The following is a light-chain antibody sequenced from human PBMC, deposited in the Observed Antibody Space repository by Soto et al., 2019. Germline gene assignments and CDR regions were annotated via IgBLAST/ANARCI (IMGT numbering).Light chain of an antibody. J-gene: IGLJ2*01. CDR3: QTWGTGIRV. Sequence: QLVLTQSPSASASLGASVKLTCTLSSGHSSYAIAWHQQQPEKGPRYLMKLNSDGSHSKGDGIPDRFSGSSSGAERYLTISCLQSEDEADYYCQTWGTGIRVFGGGTKLNVL. V-gene: IGLV4-69*01. CDR1: SGHSSYA. CDR2: LNSDGSH.